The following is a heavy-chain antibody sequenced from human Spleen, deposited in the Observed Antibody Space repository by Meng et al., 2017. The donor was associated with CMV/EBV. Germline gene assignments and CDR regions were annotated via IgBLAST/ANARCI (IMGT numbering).Heavy chain of an antibody. V-gene: IGHV3-52*01. CDR3: VRKVTIPLEAPLAPHYYYYYGMDV. CDR1: GFTFSSSW. CDR2: IKCDGSEK. J-gene: IGHJ6*02. Sequence: GESLKISCAASGFTFSSSWMHWVCQAPEKGLEWVADIKCDGSEKYYVDSVKGRLTISRDNAKNSLYLQVNSLRAEDMTVYYCVRKVTIPLEAPLAPHYYYYYGMDVWGQGTTVTVSS. D-gene: IGHD2-21*01.